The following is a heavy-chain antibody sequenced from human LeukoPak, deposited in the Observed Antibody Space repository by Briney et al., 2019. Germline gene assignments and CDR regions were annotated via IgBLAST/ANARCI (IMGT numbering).Heavy chain of an antibody. CDR2: IIPIFGTA. J-gene: IGHJ5*02. Sequence: SVKVSCKASGGTFSSYAISWVRQAPGQGLEWMGRIIPIFGTANYAQKFQGRVTITTDESTSTAYMELSSLRSEDTAVYYCARVLLDTATENNWFDPWGQGTLVTVSS. CDR3: ARVLLDTATENNWFDP. CDR1: GGTFSSYA. D-gene: IGHD5-24*01. V-gene: IGHV1-69*05.